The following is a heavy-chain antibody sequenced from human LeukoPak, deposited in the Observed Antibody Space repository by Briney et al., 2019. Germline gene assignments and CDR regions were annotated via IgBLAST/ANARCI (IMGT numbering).Heavy chain of an antibody. CDR1: GYTLTELS. CDR2: FDPEDGET. CDR3: ATLGDCSSTSCYY. D-gene: IGHD2-2*01. V-gene: IGHV1-24*01. Sequence: ASVKVSCKVSGYTLTELSMHWVRQAPGKVLEWMGGFDPEDGETIYAQKFQGRVTMTEDTSTDTAYMELSSLRSEDTAVYYCATLGDCSSTSCYYWGQGTLVTVSS. J-gene: IGHJ4*02.